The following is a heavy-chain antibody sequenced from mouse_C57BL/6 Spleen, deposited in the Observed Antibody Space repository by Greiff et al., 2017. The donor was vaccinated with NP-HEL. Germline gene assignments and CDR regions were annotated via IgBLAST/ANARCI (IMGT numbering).Heavy chain of an antibody. CDR3: ATTVVARYFDY. CDR1: GFNITDYY. V-gene: IGHV14-2*01. D-gene: IGHD1-1*01. CDR2: IDPEDGET. J-gene: IGHJ2*01. Sequence: EVKLVESGAELVKPGASVKLSCTASGFNITDYYMHWVKQRTEQGLEWIGRIDPEDGETKYAPKFQGKATITADTSSNTAYLQLSSLTSEDTAVYYCATTVVARYFDYWGQGTTLTVSS.